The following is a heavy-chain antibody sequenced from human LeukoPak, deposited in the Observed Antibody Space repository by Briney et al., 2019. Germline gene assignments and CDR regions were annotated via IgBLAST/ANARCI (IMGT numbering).Heavy chain of an antibody. CDR2: INPNSGGT. D-gene: IGHD6-6*01. J-gene: IGHJ6*03. CDR1: GYTFTGYY. Sequence: GASVKVSCKASGYTFTGYYMHWVRQAPGQGLEWMGWINPNSGGTNYAQKFQGRVTMTRDTSISTAYMELSRLRSDDTAVYYCAREGSIAARRGLYYYYMDVWGKGTTVTVSS. CDR3: AREGSIAARRGLYYYYMDV. V-gene: IGHV1-2*02.